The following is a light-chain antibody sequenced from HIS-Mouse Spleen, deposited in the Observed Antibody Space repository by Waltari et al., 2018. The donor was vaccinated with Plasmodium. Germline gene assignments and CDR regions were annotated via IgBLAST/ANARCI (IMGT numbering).Light chain of an antibody. Sequence: NFMLTQPHSVSESPGKTVTISCTRSSGSIASNAVQWYQQRPGSAPTTVVYEDNQRPSGVPDRFSGSIDSSSNSASLTISGLKTEDEADYYCQSYDSSNHAVFGGGTQLTAL. V-gene: IGLV6-57*04. J-gene: IGLJ7*02. CDR2: EDN. CDR3: QSYDSSNHAV. CDR1: SGSIASNA.